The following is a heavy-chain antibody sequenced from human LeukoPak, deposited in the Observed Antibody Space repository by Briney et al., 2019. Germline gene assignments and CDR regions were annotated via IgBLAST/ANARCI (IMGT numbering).Heavy chain of an antibody. Sequence: GRSLRLSCAASGFTFSSYGMHWVRQAPGKGLEWVAVIWYDGSNKYYADSVKGRFTISRDNSKNTLYLQMNSLRAEDTAVYYCAKVSSYCSSTSCYFDYWGQGTLVTVSS. CDR2: IWYDGSNK. CDR1: GFTFSSYG. CDR3: AKVSSYCSSTSCYFDY. D-gene: IGHD2-2*01. V-gene: IGHV3-33*06. J-gene: IGHJ4*02.